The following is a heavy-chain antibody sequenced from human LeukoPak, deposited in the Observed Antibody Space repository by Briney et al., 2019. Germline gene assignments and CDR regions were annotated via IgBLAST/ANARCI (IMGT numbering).Heavy chain of an antibody. CDR3: AREGPIEDYYDSSGYHLYYFDY. CDR1: GDSVSSNSAA. D-gene: IGHD3-22*01. Sequence: SQTLSLTCAISGDSVSSNSAAWNWIRQSPSRGLEWLGRTYYRSKLYNDYAVSVKSRITINPDTSKHQFSLQLNSVTPEDTAVYYCAREGPIEDYYDSSGYHLYYFDYWGQGTLVTVSS. CDR2: TYYRSKLYN. J-gene: IGHJ4*02. V-gene: IGHV6-1*01.